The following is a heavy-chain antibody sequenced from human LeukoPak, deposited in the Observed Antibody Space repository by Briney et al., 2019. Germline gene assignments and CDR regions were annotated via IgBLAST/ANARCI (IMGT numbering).Heavy chain of an antibody. CDR3: ARPLGYCSTSTCPQSWFDP. Sequence: SETLSLTCTVSGGSISSYYWTWIRQPPGKGLEWIGEINHSGRTNYNPSLKSRVTISVDTSKNQFSLKLSSVTAADTAVYYCARPLGYCSTSTCPQSWFDPWGQGTLVTVSS. CDR1: GGSISSYY. J-gene: IGHJ5*02. CDR2: INHSGRT. V-gene: IGHV4-34*01. D-gene: IGHD2-2*01.